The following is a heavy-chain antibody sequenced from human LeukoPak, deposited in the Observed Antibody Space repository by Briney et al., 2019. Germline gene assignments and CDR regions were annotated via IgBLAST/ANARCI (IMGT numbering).Heavy chain of an antibody. D-gene: IGHD1-26*01. CDR3: ARRGLGDGLLAFDI. CDR2: INHSGST. CDR1: GGSFSGYY. Sequence: SETLSLTCAVYGGSFSGYYWSWIRQPPGKGLGWIGEINHSGSTNYNPSLKSRVTISVDTSKNQFSLKLSSVTAADTAVYYFARRGLGDGLLAFDIWGQGTMVTVSS. V-gene: IGHV4-34*01. J-gene: IGHJ3*02.